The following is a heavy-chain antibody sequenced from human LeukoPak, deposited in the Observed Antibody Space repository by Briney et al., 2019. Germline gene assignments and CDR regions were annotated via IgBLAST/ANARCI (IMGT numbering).Heavy chain of an antibody. V-gene: IGHV1-46*01. CDR2: INPSGGST. J-gene: IGHJ3*02. CDR1: GYTFTSYY. D-gene: IGHD3-22*01. CDR3: ARDQEPYYYVSSGYGDAFDI. Sequence: ASVKVSCKASGYTFTSYYMHWVRQAPGQGLEWMGIINPSGGSTSYAQKFQGRVTMTRDMSTSTVYMELSSLRSEDTAVYYCARDQEPYYYVSSGYGDAFDIWGQGTMVTVSS.